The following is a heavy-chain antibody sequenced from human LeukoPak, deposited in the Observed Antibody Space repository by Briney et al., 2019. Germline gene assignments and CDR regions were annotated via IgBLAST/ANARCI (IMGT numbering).Heavy chain of an antibody. D-gene: IGHD5-18*01. CDR1: GGSISSSSYY. J-gene: IGHJ4*02. CDR3: ARPGYSYGYDY. Sequence: PSETLSLTCTVSGGSISSSSYYWGWIRQSPGKGLEWIANIYYSGRTYYNPSLKGRVTISVDTSKNQFSLKLSSVTAADTAVYYCARPGYSYGYDYWGQGTLVTVSS. CDR2: IYYSGRT. V-gene: IGHV4-39*07.